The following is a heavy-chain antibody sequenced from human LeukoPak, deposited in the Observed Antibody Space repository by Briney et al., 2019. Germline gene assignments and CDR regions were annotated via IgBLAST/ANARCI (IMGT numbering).Heavy chain of an antibody. Sequence: SETLSLTCTVSGGSISSSSYYWRWIPQPPGKGLEWIVSICYSESTYYNPSLKSRVTISVDTSKNQFSLKLSSVTAADTAVYYCARRYFYDSGGYYYYFDYWGQGTLVTVSS. V-gene: IGHV4-39*01. D-gene: IGHD3-22*01. CDR1: GGSISSSSYY. CDR2: ICYSEST. CDR3: ARRYFYDSGGYYYYFDY. J-gene: IGHJ4*02.